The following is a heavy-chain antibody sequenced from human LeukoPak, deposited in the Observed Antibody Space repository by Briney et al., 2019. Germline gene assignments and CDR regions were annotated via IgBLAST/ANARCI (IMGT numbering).Heavy chain of an antibody. CDR2: IIPIFGTA. CDR1: GGTFSSYA. V-gene: IGHV1-69*05. CDR3: ARAAAGSLYYYYYYMDV. D-gene: IGHD6-13*01. J-gene: IGHJ6*03. Sequence: GSSVTVSCKASGGTFSSYAISWVRQAPGQGLEWMGGIIPIFGTANYAQKFQGRVTITTDESTSTAYMELSSLRSEDTAVYYCARAAAGSLYYYYYYMDVWGKGTTVTVSS.